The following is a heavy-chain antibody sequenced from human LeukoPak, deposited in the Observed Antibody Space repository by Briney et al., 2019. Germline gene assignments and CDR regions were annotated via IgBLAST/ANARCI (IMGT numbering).Heavy chain of an antibody. V-gene: IGHV4-39*07. Sequence: SETLSLTCSVSGGSISSNIYYWAWIRQPPGKGLEYIGSINYSGTTYYNPSLKSPVTLSVDTSKNQLSLKVSFVTAADTAVYYCTRDRGATPNTGGWFDPWGQGTLVTVSS. J-gene: IGHJ5*02. CDR1: GGSISSNIYY. CDR3: TRDRGATPNTGGWFDP. CDR2: INYSGTT. D-gene: IGHD1-26*01.